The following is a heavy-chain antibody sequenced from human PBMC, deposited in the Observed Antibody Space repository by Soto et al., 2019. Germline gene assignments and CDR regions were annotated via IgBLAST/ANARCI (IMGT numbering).Heavy chain of an antibody. CDR2: IIPIFGTA. D-gene: IGHD2-8*02. Sequence: QVQLVQSGAEVKKPGSSVKVSCKASGGTFSSYAISWVRQAPGQGLEWMGGIIPIFGTANYAQKFQGRVTLTAXXSXSXPYMALSSLRSDDTAVYYRGTGVVYAISYYYYGMDVWGQGTTVSVSS. CDR1: GGTFSSYA. J-gene: IGHJ6*02. V-gene: IGHV1-69*12. CDR3: GTGVVYAISYYYYGMDV.